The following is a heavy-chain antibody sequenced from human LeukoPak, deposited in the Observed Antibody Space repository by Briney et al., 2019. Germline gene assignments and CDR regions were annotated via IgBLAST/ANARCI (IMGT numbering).Heavy chain of an antibody. CDR1: GFTFSSYG. CDR2: ISGSGGST. J-gene: IGHJ4*02. V-gene: IGHV3-23*01. D-gene: IGHD3-16*01. Sequence: GGSLRLSCAASGFTFSSYGMSWVPQAPGKGLEWVSSISGSGGSTYYADSVKGRFTISRDNSKNTLFLQMNSLRAEDTAVYYCAKRGGMYPAYYFDYWGQGTLVTVSS. CDR3: AKRGGMYPAYYFDY.